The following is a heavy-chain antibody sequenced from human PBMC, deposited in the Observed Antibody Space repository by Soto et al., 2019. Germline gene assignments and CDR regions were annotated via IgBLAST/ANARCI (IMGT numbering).Heavy chain of an antibody. J-gene: IGHJ5*02. CDR2: ISAYSGNT. Sequence: ASVKVSCKASGYTFTSYGISWVRQAPGQGLEWMGWISAYSGNTNYAQKLQGRVTMTTDTSTSTVYMELRSLRSEDTAVYYCARVGYCSGGSCYSLSWFDPWGQGTLVTVSS. V-gene: IGHV1-18*01. CDR1: GYTFTSYG. D-gene: IGHD2-15*01. CDR3: ARVGYCSGGSCYSLSWFDP.